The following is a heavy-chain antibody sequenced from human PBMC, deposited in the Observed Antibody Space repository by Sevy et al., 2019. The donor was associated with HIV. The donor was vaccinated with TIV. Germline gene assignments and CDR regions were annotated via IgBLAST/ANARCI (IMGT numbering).Heavy chain of an antibody. J-gene: IGHJ6*02. Sequence: LRETLSLTSAVYGGSFSGYYWRWIRQPPGKGLEWIGEINHSGSTNYNPSLKSRVTISVDTSKNQFSLKLSSVTAADTAVYYCARTMVRGVLDVWGQGTTVTVSS. CDR1: GGSFSGYY. CDR2: INHSGST. D-gene: IGHD3-10*01. V-gene: IGHV4-34*01. CDR3: ARTMVRGVLDV.